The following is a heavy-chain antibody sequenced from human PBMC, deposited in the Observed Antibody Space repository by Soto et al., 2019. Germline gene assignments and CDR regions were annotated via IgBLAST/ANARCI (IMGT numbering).Heavy chain of an antibody. CDR2: IYHSGST. V-gene: IGHV4-38-2*01. Sequence: LSLTCAVSGYSISSGYYWGWIRQPPGKGLEWIGTIYHSGSTFHNPSLKSRVTISVDTSKNQFSLKLRSVTAADTAVYYCAVGYCSSTTCSREYFQHWGQGTLVTVSS. J-gene: IGHJ1*01. D-gene: IGHD2-2*01. CDR1: GYSISSGYY. CDR3: AVGYCSSTTCSREYFQH.